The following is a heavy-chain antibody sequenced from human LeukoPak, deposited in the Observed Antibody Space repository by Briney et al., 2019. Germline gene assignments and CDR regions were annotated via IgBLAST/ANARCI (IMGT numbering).Heavy chain of an antibody. V-gene: IGHV3-21*01. CDR3: AKDLAGIVVVTYFDY. D-gene: IGHD2-21*02. CDR1: GFTFSSYS. Sequence: GGSLRLSCAASGFTFSSYSMNWVRQAPGEGLEWVSSISSSSSYIYYADSVKGRFTISRDNAKNSLYLQMNSLRAEDTAVYYCAKDLAGIVVVTYFDYWGQGTLVTVSS. CDR2: ISSSSSYI. J-gene: IGHJ4*02.